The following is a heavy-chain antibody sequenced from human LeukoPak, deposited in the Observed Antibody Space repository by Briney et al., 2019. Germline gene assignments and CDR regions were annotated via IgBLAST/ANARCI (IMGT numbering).Heavy chain of an antibody. D-gene: IGHD6-13*01. V-gene: IGHV3-30*03. Sequence: PGRSLRLSCAASGFTFSSYGMHWVRQAPGKGLERVAVISYDGSNKYYADSVKGRFTISRDNSKNTLYLQMNSLRAEDTAVYYCAASRIAAAGILVYWGQGTLVTVSS. CDR2: ISYDGSNK. CDR3: AASRIAAAGILVY. J-gene: IGHJ4*02. CDR1: GFTFSSYG.